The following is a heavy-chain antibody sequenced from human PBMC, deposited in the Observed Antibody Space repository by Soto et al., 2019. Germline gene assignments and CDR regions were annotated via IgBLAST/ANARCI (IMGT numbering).Heavy chain of an antibody. CDR3: ATYRELELRELYNWFDP. D-gene: IGHD1-7*01. J-gene: IGHJ5*02. Sequence: SETLSLTCTVSGGSISSSSYYWGWIRQPPGKGLEWIGSIYYSGSTYYNPSLKSRVTISVDTSKNQFSLKLSSVTAADTAVYYCATYRELELRELYNWFDPWGQGTLVTVSS. CDR2: IYYSGST. V-gene: IGHV4-39*01. CDR1: GGSISSSSYY.